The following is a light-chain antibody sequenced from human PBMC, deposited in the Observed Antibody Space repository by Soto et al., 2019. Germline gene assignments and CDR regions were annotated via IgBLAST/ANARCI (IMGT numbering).Light chain of an antibody. CDR3: QQYDSSPVT. Sequence: EIVLTQSPGTLSLSPGERATLSCRASQSVSSSYLAWYQQKPGQAPRLLIYGASSRATGIPDRFSGSGSETAFTLTISRLEPEDFAVYYCQQYDSSPVTFGQGTKVEIK. V-gene: IGKV3-20*01. CDR2: GAS. CDR1: QSVSSSY. J-gene: IGKJ1*01.